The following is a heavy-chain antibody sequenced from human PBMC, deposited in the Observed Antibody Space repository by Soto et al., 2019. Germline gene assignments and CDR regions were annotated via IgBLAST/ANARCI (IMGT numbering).Heavy chain of an antibody. CDR3: ARGIAVAGDFDY. CDR1: GGSFSGYY. D-gene: IGHD6-19*01. Sequence: SETLSLTCAVYGGSFSGYYWSWIRQPPGKGLEWIGEINHSGSTNYNPSLKSRVTISVDTSKNQFSLKLSSVTAADTAVYYCARGIAVAGDFDYCGQGTLLTVSS. V-gene: IGHV4-34*01. J-gene: IGHJ4*02. CDR2: INHSGST.